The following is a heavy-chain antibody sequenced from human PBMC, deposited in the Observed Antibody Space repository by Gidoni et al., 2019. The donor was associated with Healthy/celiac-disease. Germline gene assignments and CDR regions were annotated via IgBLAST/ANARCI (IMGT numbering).Heavy chain of an antibody. Sequence: QVQLVQSGAEVKKPGASVKVSCKASGYTFTSYAMHWVRQAPGQRLEWMGWINAGNGNTKYSQKFQGRVTITRDTSASTAYMELSSLRSEDTAVYYCARDGDSSGWHPIENYFDYWGQGTLVTVSS. CDR2: INAGNGNT. J-gene: IGHJ4*02. CDR1: GYTFTSYA. CDR3: ARDGDSSGWHPIENYFDY. D-gene: IGHD6-19*01. V-gene: IGHV1-3*01.